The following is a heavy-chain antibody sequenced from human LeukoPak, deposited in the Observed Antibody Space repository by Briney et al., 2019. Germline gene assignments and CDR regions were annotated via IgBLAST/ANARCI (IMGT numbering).Heavy chain of an antibody. CDR3: ARRKGYCSGGSCHGWFDP. CDR1: GGSFSGYY. V-gene: IGHV4-34*01. D-gene: IGHD2-15*01. CDR2: INHSGST. J-gene: IGHJ5*02. Sequence: SETLSLTCAVYGGSFSGYYWSWIRQPPGKGLEWIGEINHSGSTNYNPSLKSRVTISVDTSKNQFSLKLSSVTAADTAVYYCARRKGYCSGGSCHGWFDPWGQGTLVTVSS.